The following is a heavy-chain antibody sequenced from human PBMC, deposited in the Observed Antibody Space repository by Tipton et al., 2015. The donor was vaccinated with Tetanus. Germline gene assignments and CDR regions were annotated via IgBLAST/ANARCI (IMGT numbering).Heavy chain of an antibody. CDR3: ARDHGITWGGMGYYYGMDV. V-gene: IGHV4-30-2*05. J-gene: IGHJ6*02. CDR1: GGSITSGAYL. CDR2: IYHSGSP. Sequence: TLSLTCAVSGGSITSGAYLWGWIRQPPGKGLEWIGYIYHSGSPYYNPSLKSRVTISVDTSKNQFSLRLSSVTAADTAVYYCARDHGITWGGMGYYYGMDVWGQGTTVTVSS. D-gene: IGHD3-16*01.